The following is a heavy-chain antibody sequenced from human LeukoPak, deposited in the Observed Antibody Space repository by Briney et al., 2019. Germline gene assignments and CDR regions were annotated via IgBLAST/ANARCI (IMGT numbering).Heavy chain of an antibody. V-gene: IGHV4-34*01. D-gene: IGHD6-13*01. CDR2: INHSGST. Sequence: SETLSLTCAVYGGSFSGYYWSWIRQPPGKGLEWIGEINHSGSTNYNPSLKSRVTISVDTSKNQFSLELSSVTAADTAVYYCARGRIGRQQLIDYWGQGTLVIVSS. CDR3: ARGRIGRQQLIDY. CDR1: GGSFSGYY. J-gene: IGHJ4*02.